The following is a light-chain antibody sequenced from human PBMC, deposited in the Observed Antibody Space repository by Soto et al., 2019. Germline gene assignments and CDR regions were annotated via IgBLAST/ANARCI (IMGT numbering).Light chain of an antibody. Sequence: EIVLTQSPGTLSLSPGDRATLSCRASQSVSSGFLAWYQQKPGQAPRLLMYLASNRAAGIPDRFSGSGSGTDFTLTISRLEPEDFEVYYCQQYGSSPWTFGQGTKVEIK. V-gene: IGKV3-20*01. CDR3: QQYGSSPWT. CDR1: QSVSSGF. J-gene: IGKJ1*01. CDR2: LAS.